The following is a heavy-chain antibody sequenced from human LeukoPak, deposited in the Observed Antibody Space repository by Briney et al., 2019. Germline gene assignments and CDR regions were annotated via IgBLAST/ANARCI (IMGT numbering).Heavy chain of an antibody. V-gene: IGHV1-69*13. CDR3: ARGVRNSGSYYVDY. D-gene: IGHD1-26*01. J-gene: IGHJ4*02. CDR1: GGTFTNCA. CDR2: IIPIFGTT. Sequence: ASVKVSCKASGGTFTNCAFSWVRQAPGQGLEWMGGIIPIFGTTNYAQKFQGRVTITADESTTTAYMELSSLRSEDTAVYYCARGVRNSGSYYVDYWGQGTPVTVSS.